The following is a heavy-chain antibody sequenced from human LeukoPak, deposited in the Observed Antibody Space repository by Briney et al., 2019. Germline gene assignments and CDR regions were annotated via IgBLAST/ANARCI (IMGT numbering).Heavy chain of an antibody. CDR2: IYPGDSDT. Sequence: GESLKISCKGSGYSFTSYWIGWVRQMPGKGLEWKGIIYPGDSDTRYSPSFQGQVTISADKSISTAYLQRSSLKASDTAMYYCVRSANQGGVWVWGQGTLVTVSS. D-gene: IGHD3-16*01. J-gene: IGHJ4*02. CDR1: GYSFTSYW. V-gene: IGHV5-51*01. CDR3: VRSANQGGVWV.